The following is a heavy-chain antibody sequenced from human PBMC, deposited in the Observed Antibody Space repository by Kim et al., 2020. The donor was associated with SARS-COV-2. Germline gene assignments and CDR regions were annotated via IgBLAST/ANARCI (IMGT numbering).Heavy chain of an antibody. CDR1: GGSFSGYY. CDR3: ARGIAVGIDY. CDR2: INHSGST. J-gene: IGHJ4*02. V-gene: IGHV4-34*01. Sequence: SETLSLTCAVYGGSFSGYYWSWIRQPPGKGLEWIGEINHSGSTNYNPSLKSRVTISVDTSKNQFSLKLSSVTAADTAVYYCARGIAVGIDYWGQGTLVTVSS. D-gene: IGHD6-19*01.